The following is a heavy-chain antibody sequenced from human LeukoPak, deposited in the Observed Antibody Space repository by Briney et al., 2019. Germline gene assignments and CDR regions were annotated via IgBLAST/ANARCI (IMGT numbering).Heavy chain of an antibody. Sequence: GGSLRLSCAAPGFTFSSYGMHWVRQAPGKGLEWVAVISYDGSNKYYADSVKGRFTISRDNSKNTLYLQMNSLRAEDTAVYYCARDSSGYGILYYFDYWGQGTLVTVSS. CDR2: ISYDGSNK. CDR1: GFTFSSYG. J-gene: IGHJ4*02. D-gene: IGHD5-12*01. CDR3: ARDSSGYGILYYFDY. V-gene: IGHV3-30*19.